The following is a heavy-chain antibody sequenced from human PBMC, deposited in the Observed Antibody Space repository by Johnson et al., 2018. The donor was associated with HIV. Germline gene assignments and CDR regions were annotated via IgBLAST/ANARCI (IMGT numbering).Heavy chain of an antibody. D-gene: IGHD4-17*01. V-gene: IGHV3-30-3*01. CDR1: GFTFSSYA. J-gene: IGHJ3*02. CDR2: ISYDGSNK. CDR3: ARSMTKVTVACDI. Sequence: QEQLVESGGGVVQPGRSLRLSCAASGFTFSSYAMHWVRQAPGKGLEWVAVISYDGSNKYYADSVKGRFTISRDNSKNTLYLQMNSLRAEDTAVYYCARSMTKVTVACDIWGQGTMVTVSS.